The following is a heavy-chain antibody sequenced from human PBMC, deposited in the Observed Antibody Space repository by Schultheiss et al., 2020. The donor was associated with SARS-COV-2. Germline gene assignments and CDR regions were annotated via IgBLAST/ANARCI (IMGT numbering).Heavy chain of an antibody. J-gene: IGHJ4*02. D-gene: IGHD4-17*01. CDR1: GFTFRTYW. V-gene: IGHV3-74*01. CDR3: ARDYGWRGDYDLLYY. Sequence: GGSLRLSCVASGFTFRTYWMHWVRQTPGKGPEWVSRINGDGSTTSYADSVQGRFTISRDNSKNTLYLQMNSLRAEDTAVYYCARDYGWRGDYDLLYYWGQGTLVTVSS. CDR2: INGDGSTT.